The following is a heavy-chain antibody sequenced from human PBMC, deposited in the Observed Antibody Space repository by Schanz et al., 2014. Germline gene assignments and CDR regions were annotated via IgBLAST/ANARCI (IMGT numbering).Heavy chain of an antibody. CDR1: GFTVSNSY. V-gene: IGHV3-66*01. CDR3: ARDSGSHYLVDY. Sequence: EVQLLESGGGLVQPGGSLRLSCAASGFTVSNSYIHWVRQAPGKGLEWVSTIYSSGSTYYADSVRGRFTISRDNAKNSLYLQMNSLRAEDTAVYYCARDSGSHYLVDYWGQGTLXTVSS. CDR2: IYSSGST. J-gene: IGHJ4*02. D-gene: IGHD1-26*01.